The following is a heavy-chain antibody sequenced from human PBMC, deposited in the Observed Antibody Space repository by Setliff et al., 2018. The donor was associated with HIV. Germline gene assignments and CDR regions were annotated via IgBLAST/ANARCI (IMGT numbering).Heavy chain of an antibody. CDR3: AREEYSYIDF. V-gene: IGHV4-59*11. CDR1: GGSISSHY. D-gene: IGHD3-16*02. J-gene: IGHJ4*02. CDR2: IYYSGTT. Sequence: SETLSLTCTVSGGSISSHYWNWIRQPPGKGLEWIGYIYYSGTTNFNPSLKSRVTISRDPSKNQFSLNLNSVTAADTAVYYCAREEYSYIDFWGQGTLVTVSS.